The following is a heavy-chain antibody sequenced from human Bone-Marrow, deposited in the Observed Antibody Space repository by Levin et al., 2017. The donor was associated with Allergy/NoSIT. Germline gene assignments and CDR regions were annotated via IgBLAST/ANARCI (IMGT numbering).Heavy chain of an antibody. J-gene: IGHJ6*02. Sequence: GGSLRLSCAASGFTFSDSWMSWVRQAPGKGLEWVANIKQDGSEKYYVDSVKGRFTISRDNAKKSVYLQMNSLRVDDTAVYYCGSDMDVWGQGTTVTVSS. CDR3: GSDMDV. CDR1: GFTFSDSW. CDR2: IKQDGSEK. V-gene: IGHV3-7*04.